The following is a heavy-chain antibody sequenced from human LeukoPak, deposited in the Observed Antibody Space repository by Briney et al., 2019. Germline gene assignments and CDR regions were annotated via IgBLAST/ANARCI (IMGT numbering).Heavy chain of an antibody. V-gene: IGHV3-7*01. Sequence: GGSLRLSCTASGFTFSKYWMSWVRQAPGKGLEWVAHIKQDGSETQYVDSVKGRFTITRDNAKNSVFLQMNSLRADDTAVYYCARVWEGSDSFYRPSDYWGQGTLVTVSS. D-gene: IGHD3-10*01. J-gene: IGHJ4*02. CDR3: ARVWEGSDSFYRPSDY. CDR2: IKQDGSET. CDR1: GFTFSKYW.